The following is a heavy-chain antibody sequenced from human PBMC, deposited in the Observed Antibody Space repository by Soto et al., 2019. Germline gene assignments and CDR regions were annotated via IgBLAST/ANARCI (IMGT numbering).Heavy chain of an antibody. D-gene: IGHD4-17*01. CDR1: GGSMNAYY. J-gene: IGHJ6*02. Sequence: SQTKPLTCTVSGGSMNAYYWILLSQPPGKGLEWIGYIYYSGSTNYNPALKSRVTIAVDTSKNQFSLKLSSVTAADTAVYYCAREGFAYGVHYGMDVWGQGTTVTVSS. CDR3: AREGFAYGVHYGMDV. CDR2: IYYSGST. V-gene: IGHV4-59*12.